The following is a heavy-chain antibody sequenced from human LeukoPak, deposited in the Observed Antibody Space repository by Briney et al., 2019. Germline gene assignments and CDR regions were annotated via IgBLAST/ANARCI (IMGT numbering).Heavy chain of an antibody. J-gene: IGHJ4*02. Sequence: QSGGSLRLSCAASGFTFSSYAMHWVRQAQGKGLEWVAVISYDGSNKYYADSVKGRFTISRDNSKNTLYLQMNSLRAEDTAVYYCARGDLPQYYFDYWGQGTLVTVSS. CDR3: ARGDLPQYYFDY. D-gene: IGHD5-24*01. CDR2: ISYDGSNK. CDR1: GFTFSSYA. V-gene: IGHV3-30-3*01.